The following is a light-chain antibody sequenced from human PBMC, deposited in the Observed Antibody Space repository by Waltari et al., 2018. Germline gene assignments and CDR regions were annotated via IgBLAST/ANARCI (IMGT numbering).Light chain of an antibody. CDR2: GAS. V-gene: IGKV3-20*01. Sequence: IVLTQSPDTLSLSPGQRATLSCRASQTINNNFLVWYHQKPGQAPRLIIHGASSRATGFPDRFSGSGSGTDFTLTISSLKPEDSAVYYCQQYDGSVLTFGGGTKVEI. CDR1: QTINNNF. J-gene: IGKJ4*01. CDR3: QQYDGSVLT.